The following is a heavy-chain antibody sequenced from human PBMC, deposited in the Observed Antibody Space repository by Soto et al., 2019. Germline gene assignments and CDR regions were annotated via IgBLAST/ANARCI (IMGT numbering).Heavy chain of an antibody. CDR3: AIFQPARHYDSSGYSDY. D-gene: IGHD3-22*01. CDR1: GGSFSGYY. J-gene: IGHJ4*02. CDR2: INHSGST. V-gene: IGHV4-34*01. Sequence: SETLSLTCAVYGGSFSGYYWSWIRQPPGKGLEWIGEINHSGSTNYNPSLKSRVTISVDTSKNQFSLKLSSVTAADTAVYYCAIFQPARHYDSSGYSDYWGQGTLVTVSS.